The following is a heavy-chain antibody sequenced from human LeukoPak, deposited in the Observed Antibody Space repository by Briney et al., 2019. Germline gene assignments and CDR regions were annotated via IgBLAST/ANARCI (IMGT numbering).Heavy chain of an antibody. Sequence: PSETLSLTCTVSGGSISSYYWSWIRQPAGKGLQWIGRIYTSGSTNYNPSLKSRVTISVDKSKNQFSLKLSSVTAADTAVYYCARTAAAALYYFDYWGQGTLVTVSS. D-gene: IGHD6-13*01. V-gene: IGHV4-4*07. CDR3: ARTAAAALYYFDY. CDR2: IYTSGST. J-gene: IGHJ4*02. CDR1: GGSISSYY.